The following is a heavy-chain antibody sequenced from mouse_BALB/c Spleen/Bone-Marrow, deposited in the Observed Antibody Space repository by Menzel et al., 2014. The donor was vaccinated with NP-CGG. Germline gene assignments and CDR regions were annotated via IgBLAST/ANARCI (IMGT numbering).Heavy chain of an antibody. CDR3: ASPYYGYYIYAMDY. V-gene: IGHV2-2*02. CDR2: IWSGGST. CDR1: GFSFTSYG. Sequence: VLLQQSGPGLVKPSQSLSITCTVSGFSFTSYGVHWVRQSPGKGLEWLGVIWSGGSTDYNAAFISRLSFRKDNSKSQVFFKMNSLQAKDPAIYYCASPYYGYYIYAMDYWGQGTSFTFSS. J-gene: IGHJ4*01. D-gene: IGHD2-10*01.